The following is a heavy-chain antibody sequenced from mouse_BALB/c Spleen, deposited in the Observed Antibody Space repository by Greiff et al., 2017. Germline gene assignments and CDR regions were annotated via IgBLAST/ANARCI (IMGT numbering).Heavy chain of an antibody. CDR2: ISTYYGNT. CDR3: ARVYGSSYGGYFDV. CDR1: SYTFTDYA. V-gene: IGHV1-67*01. J-gene: IGHJ1*01. Sequence: VQLQQSGPELVRPGVSVKISCKGSSYTFTDYAMHWVKQSHAKSLEWIGVISTYYGNTNYNQKFKGKATMTVDKSSSTAYMELARLTSEDSAVYYCARVYGSSYGGYFDVWGAGTTVTVSS. D-gene: IGHD1-1*01.